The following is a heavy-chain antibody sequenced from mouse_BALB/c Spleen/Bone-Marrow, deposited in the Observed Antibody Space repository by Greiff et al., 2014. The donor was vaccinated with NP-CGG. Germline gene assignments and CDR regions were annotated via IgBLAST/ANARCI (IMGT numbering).Heavy chain of an antibody. CDR1: GFTFSGFG. J-gene: IGHJ3*01. D-gene: IGHD1-1*01. V-gene: IGHV5-6*01. Sequence: EVNLMESGGDLVKPGGSLKLSCAASGFTFSGFGMSWVRQSPDKRLEWVATIGVGGTYTYYPDSVKGRFTISRDNAKNTLYLRMSSLKSEDTAMYYCARPFTTVVATVFAYWGQGTLVTVSA. CDR3: ARPFTTVVATVFAY. CDR2: IGVGGTYT.